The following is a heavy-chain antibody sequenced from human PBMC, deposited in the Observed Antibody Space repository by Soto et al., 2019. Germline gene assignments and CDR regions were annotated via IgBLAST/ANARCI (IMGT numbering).Heavy chain of an antibody. CDR1: GFSLGNYG. V-gene: IGHV3-33*05. CDR3: ARDVDSADTAASNNWLDP. J-gene: IGHJ5*02. Sequence: GGSLSLSCGATGFSLGNYGMHWVRQAPGKGLEWVAVISYDGSSQHYADSVQGRFTISRDNSKNTLYLQMNSLRAEDTAVYFCARDVDSADTAASNNWLDPWGQGALVTISS. CDR2: ISYDGSSQ. D-gene: IGHD6-13*01.